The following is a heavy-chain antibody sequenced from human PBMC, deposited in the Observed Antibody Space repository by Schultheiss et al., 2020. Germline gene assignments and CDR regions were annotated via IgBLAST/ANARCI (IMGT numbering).Heavy chain of an antibody. CDR2: IRYDGSNK. CDR1: GFTFSSYG. V-gene: IGHV3-30*02. CDR3: ARNYDFWSGSGYYFDY. J-gene: IGHJ4*02. Sequence: GGSLRLSCAASGFTFSSYGMHWVRQAPGKGLEWVAFIRYDGSNKYYADSVKGRFTISRDNSKNTLYLQMNSLRAEDTAVYYCARNYDFWSGSGYYFDYWGQGTLVTVSS. D-gene: IGHD3-3*01.